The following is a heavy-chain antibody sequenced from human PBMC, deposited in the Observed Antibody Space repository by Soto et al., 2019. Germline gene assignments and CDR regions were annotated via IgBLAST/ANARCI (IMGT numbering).Heavy chain of an antibody. CDR1: GFTFSSYD. J-gene: IGHJ4*02. Sequence: EVQLVESGGGLVQPGGSLRLSCAASGFTFSSYDMHWVRQVAGKGLEWVSTIGTAGDTYYPASVKGRFTISRENAKNSLFLQMNSLRAEDTAMYYCPRGVHTPTVADEPYDYWGQGTLVTVSS. D-gene: IGHD5-18*01. V-gene: IGHV3-13*01. CDR2: IGTAGDT. CDR3: PRGVHTPTVADEPYDY.